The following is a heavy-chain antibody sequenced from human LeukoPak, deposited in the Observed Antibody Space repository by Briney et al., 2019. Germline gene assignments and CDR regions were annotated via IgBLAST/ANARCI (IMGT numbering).Heavy chain of an antibody. V-gene: IGHV3-23*01. CDR1: GLTFSNSV. CDR2: ISPSGGST. J-gene: IGHJ4*02. D-gene: IGHD6-13*01. Sequence: GGSLRLSCAASGLTFSNSVMSWVRQAPREGLEWVSGISPSGGSTYYADSVKGRFTISRDNSKNTLYLQMSSLTVEDTAVYYCANRPAVGRFDYWGQGTLVTVSS. CDR3: ANRPAVGRFDY.